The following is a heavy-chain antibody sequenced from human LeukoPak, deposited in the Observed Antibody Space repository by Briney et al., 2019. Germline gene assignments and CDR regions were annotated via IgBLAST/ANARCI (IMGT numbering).Heavy chain of an antibody. CDR1: GGPISSSSYY. CDR3: ARDPSAGAVDY. CDR2: IYYSGST. Sequence: SETLSLTCTVSGGPISSSSYYWGWIRQPPGKGLEWIGSIYYSGSTYYNPSLKSRVTISVDTSKNQFSLKLSSVTAADTAVYYCARDPSAGAVDYWGQGTLVTVSS. V-gene: IGHV4-39*01. D-gene: IGHD3-10*01. J-gene: IGHJ4*02.